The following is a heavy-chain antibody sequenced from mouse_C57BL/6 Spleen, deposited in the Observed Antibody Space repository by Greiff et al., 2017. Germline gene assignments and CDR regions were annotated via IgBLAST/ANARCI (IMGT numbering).Heavy chain of an antibody. CDR3: ASRELQYWDFDV. CDR2: FDPEDGET. V-gene: IGHV14-2*01. D-gene: IGHD1-1*01. CDR1: GFNIKDYY. J-gene: IGHJ1*03. Sequence: EVQLQQSGAELVKPGASVKLSCTASGFNIKDYYMHWVKQRTEQNLEWIGRFDPEDGETKYAPKFQGKATITEETSSNTAYLQLSSLTSEVNAGSYCASRELQYWDFDVWGTGTTVTVSS.